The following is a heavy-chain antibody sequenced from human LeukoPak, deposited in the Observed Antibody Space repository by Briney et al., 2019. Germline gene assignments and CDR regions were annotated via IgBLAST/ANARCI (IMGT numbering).Heavy chain of an antibody. CDR1: GFNLSNYW. CDR3: ARNLSHYLDY. V-gene: IGHV3-7*01. Sequence: GGPLRLSCVVSGFNLSNYWMNWVRQAPGKGLEWVANIKHDGSEKYYVGSVKGRFSISRDNAKKSLCLQMNRLKADDTAGHYCARNLSHYLDYWGQGTLVTVSS. CDR2: IKHDGSEK. J-gene: IGHJ4*02.